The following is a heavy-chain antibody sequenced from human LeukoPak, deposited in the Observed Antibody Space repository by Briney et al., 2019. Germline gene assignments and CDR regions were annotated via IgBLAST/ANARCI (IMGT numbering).Heavy chain of an antibody. CDR3: ARGQKHYDTSVYITSFDY. Sequence: PGGSLRLSCEASGFTFSTYWMNWVRQAPGKGLEWVANIKQDGTEKYYVDSVKGRFTISRDNAKNSLYLQMSSLRAEDTAVYYCARGQKHYDTSVYITSFDYWGQGTLVTVSS. CDR2: IKQDGTEK. J-gene: IGHJ4*02. D-gene: IGHD3-22*01. V-gene: IGHV3-7*01. CDR1: GFTFSTYW.